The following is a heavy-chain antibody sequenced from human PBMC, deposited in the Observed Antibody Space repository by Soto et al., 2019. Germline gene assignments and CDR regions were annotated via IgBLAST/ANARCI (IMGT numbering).Heavy chain of an antibody. V-gene: IGHV4-39*01. CDR1: GGSISRSGYY. J-gene: IGHJ4*02. CDR2: FYYGGST. D-gene: IGHD2-15*01. CDR3: ASPEVGYCSGGSCYAI. Sequence: SETLSLTCTVSGGSISRSGYYWGWIRQPPGKGLEWLGSFYYGGSTYYKPSLKSRVTISVDTSKNQLSLRLTSVTAADTAVYYCASPEVGYCSGGSCYAIWGQGTLVTVSS.